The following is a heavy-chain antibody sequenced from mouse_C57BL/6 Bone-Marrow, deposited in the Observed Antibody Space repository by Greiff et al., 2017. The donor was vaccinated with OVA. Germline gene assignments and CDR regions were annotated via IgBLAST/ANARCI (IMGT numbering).Heavy chain of an antibody. J-gene: IGHJ4*01. CDR1: GYAFSSSW. D-gene: IGHD2-5*01. Sequence: QVPLQQSGPELVKPGASVKISCKASGYAFSSSWMNWVKQRPGKGLEWIGRIYPGDGDTNYNGKFKGKATLTADKSSSTAYMQLSSLTSEDSAVYSCANYSNYNYYAMDYWGQGTSVTVSS. CDR2: IYPGDGDT. V-gene: IGHV1-82*01. CDR3: ANYSNYNYYAMDY.